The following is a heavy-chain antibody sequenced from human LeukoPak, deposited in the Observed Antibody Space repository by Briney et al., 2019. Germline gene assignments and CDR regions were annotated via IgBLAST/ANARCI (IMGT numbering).Heavy chain of an antibody. Sequence: MTSETLSLTCTVSGGSISGYYWSWIRQPPGKGLEWIAYIYYSGSTNYNPSLKSRVTISVDTSKNQFSLKMSPVTAADTAIYYCARVGDYGDYVNWFDPWGPGTLVTVSS. V-gene: IGHV4-59*08. CDR2: IYYSGST. CDR1: GGSISGYY. D-gene: IGHD4-17*01. CDR3: ARVGDYGDYVNWFDP. J-gene: IGHJ5*02.